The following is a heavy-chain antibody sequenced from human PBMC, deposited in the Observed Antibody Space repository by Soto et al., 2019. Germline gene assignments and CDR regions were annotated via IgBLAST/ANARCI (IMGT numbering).Heavy chain of an antibody. CDR3: ARGRSTCSSITCHPGWFDP. CDR2: ISSSSANI. D-gene: IGHD2-2*01. Sequence: LRLSCAPCGLAFSGYSMNWGRQAPGKGPEWVSSISSSSANIYYADSVKGRFTISSDNAQNSLDLQMNSLRAEDTAVYYCARGRSTCSSITCHPGWFDPWGPGTPVTLSS. CDR1: GLAFSGYS. J-gene: IGHJ5*02. V-gene: IGHV3-21*01.